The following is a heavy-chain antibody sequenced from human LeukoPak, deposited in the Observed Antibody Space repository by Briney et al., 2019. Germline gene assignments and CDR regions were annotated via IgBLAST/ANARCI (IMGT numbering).Heavy chain of an antibody. J-gene: IGHJ5*02. CDR1: GFTFSSYG. D-gene: IGHD1-26*01. CDR2: ISYDGSNK. CDR3: AKEVGINWFDP. V-gene: IGHV3-30*18. Sequence: PGRSLRLSCATSGFTFSSYGMHWVRQAPGKGLEWVAVISYDGSNKYYADSVKGRFTISRDNSKNTLYLQMNSLRAEDTAVYYCAKEVGINWFDPWGQGTLVTVSS.